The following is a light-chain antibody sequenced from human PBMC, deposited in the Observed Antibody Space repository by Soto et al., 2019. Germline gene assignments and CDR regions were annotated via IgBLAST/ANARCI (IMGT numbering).Light chain of an antibody. CDR2: GAS. CDR1: QTVSSSY. J-gene: IGKJ1*01. V-gene: IGKV3-20*01. Sequence: MTQSPASLSGSPGDRATLSCRASQTVSSSYLAWYQQKPGQAPRLLIYGASSRATGIPDRFSGSGSGTDFTLTISRLEPEDFAVYYCQQYGSSPPTFGQGTEVDIK. CDR3: QQYGSSPPT.